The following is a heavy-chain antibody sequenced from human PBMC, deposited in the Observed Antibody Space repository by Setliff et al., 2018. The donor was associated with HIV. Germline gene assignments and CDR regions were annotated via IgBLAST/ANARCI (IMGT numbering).Heavy chain of an antibody. CDR3: ARPQWELGVDYYGMDV. V-gene: IGHV1-69*10. D-gene: IGHD1-26*01. Sequence: SVKVSCKASGGTFSSYAISWVRQAPGQGLEWMGGIIPILGIASYSQKFQGRVTITADKSTSTAYMELSSLRSEDTAVYYCARPQWELGVDYYGMDVWGQGTTVTVSS. CDR1: GGTFSSYA. J-gene: IGHJ6*02. CDR2: IIPILGIA.